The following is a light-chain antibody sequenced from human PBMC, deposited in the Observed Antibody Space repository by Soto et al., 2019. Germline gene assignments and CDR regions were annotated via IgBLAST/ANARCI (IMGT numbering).Light chain of an antibody. V-gene: IGKV3-20*01. Sequence: EIVLTQSPGTLSLSPGQRATLSCRASQRVSSSFFAWYQQTPGQAPRLLIYGASSRATSIPGRFSGSGSAKYFPLTISRLEHEDFGDYYRQYYGWPPFTFGPGTKVEIE. J-gene: IGKJ3*01. CDR1: QRVSSSF. CDR2: GAS. CDR3: QYYGWPPFT.